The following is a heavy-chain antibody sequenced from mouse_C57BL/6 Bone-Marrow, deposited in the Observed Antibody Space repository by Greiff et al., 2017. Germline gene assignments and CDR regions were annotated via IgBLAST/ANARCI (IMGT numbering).Heavy chain of an antibody. CDR3: AVYYDLYAMDY. J-gene: IGHJ4*01. Sequence: VQLQQSGPGLVQPSQSLSITCTVSGFSLTSYGLEWLGVIWRGGSTDYNAAFMSRLSITKDNSKSQVFFKMNSLQADDTAIYYCAVYYDLYAMDYWGQGTSVTVSS. D-gene: IGHD2-4*01. V-gene: IGHV2-5*01. CDR1: GFSLTSYG. CDR2: IWRGGST.